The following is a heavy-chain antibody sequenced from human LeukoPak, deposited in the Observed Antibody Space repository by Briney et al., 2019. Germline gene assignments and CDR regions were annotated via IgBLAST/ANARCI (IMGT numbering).Heavy chain of an antibody. CDR3: ARSPPRKPDDLLFVDWFDP. V-gene: IGHV1-2*02. D-gene: IGHD3-10*01. J-gene: IGHJ5*02. CDR1: GYTFTGYY. CDR2: INPNSGGT. Sequence: ASVKVSCKASGYTFTGYYIHWVRQAPGQGLEWMGWINPNSGGTNYAQKFQGRVTMTRDTSISTAHMELSRLRSDDTAVYYCARSPPRKPDDLLFVDWFDPWGQGILVTVSS.